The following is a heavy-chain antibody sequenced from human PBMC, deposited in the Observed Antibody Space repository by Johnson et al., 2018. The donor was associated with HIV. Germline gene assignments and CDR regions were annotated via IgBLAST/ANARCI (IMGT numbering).Heavy chain of an antibody. J-gene: IGHJ3*02. CDR2: ISYDGSNK. CDR3: ASSWGNAFDI. CDR1: GFTFTTYA. V-gene: IGHV3-30*04. D-gene: IGHD7-27*01. Sequence: QVQLVESGGGVVQPGRSLRLSCAASGFTFTTYAMHWVRPAPGKGLEWLAVISYDGSNKYYADSVKDRFTISRKNSKNTLYLQMNSLRAEDTAVYYCASSWGNAFDIWGQGTMVTVSS.